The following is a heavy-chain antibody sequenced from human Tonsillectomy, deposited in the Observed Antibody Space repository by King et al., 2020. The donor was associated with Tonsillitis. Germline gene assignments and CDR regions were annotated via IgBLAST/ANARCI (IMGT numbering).Heavy chain of an antibody. J-gene: IGHJ4*02. D-gene: IGHD1-14*01. CDR3: ASGNRGGARIGY. V-gene: IGHV3-48*01. Sequence: VQLVESGGGLVQPGGSLRLSCAASGFTFSSYSMNWVRQAPGKGLELVSYISSSSSTIYYADSVKGRFTNSRDNAKNTLYLQMNSLRAEETAVYYCASGNRGGARIGYWGQGTLVTVSS. CDR1: GFTFSSYS. CDR2: ISSSSSTI.